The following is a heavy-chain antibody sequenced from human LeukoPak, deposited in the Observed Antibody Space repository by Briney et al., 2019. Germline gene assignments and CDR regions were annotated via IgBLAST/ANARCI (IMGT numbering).Heavy chain of an antibody. CDR3: GGGGQWLAFDY. Sequence: SETLSLTCTVSGGSISSSGYYWGWIRQPPGKCLEWIGSIHYSGGTHYNPSLKSRLTISADTSKNQFSLKLTSVTAADTAVYYWGGGGQWLAFDYWGQGTLVTVSS. CDR1: GGSISSSGYY. CDR2: IHYSGGT. D-gene: IGHD6-19*01. V-gene: IGHV4-39*07. J-gene: IGHJ4*02.